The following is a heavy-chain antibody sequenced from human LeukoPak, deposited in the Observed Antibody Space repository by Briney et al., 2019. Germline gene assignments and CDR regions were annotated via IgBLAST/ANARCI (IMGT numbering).Heavy chain of an antibody. CDR2: ISSSGSTI. Sequence: GGSLRLSCAASGLTFSSYEMNWVRQAPGKGLEWVSYISSSGSTIYYADSVKGRFTISRDNAKNSLYLQMNSLRADDTAVYYCARGGHDPGIPFDIWGQGTMVTVSS. CDR3: ARGGHDPGIPFDI. V-gene: IGHV3-48*03. J-gene: IGHJ3*02. CDR1: GLTFSSYE. D-gene: IGHD1-1*01.